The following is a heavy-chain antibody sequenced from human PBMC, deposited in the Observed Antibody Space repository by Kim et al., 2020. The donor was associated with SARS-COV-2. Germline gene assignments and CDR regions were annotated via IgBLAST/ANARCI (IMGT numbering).Heavy chain of an antibody. CDR3: VRWKGRSGSLDA. D-gene: IGHD3-10*01. V-gene: IGHV3-74*01. Sequence: TRSADSVKGRVTMSRDNNSNALDQQMNSLRAEDTAVYYCVRWKGRSGSLDAWGQGTLVTVSS. J-gene: IGHJ5*02. CDR2: T.